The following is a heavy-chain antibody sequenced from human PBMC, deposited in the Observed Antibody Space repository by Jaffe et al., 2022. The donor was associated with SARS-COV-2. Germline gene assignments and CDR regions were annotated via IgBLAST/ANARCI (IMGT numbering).Heavy chain of an antibody. CDR2: IRTDGSEK. V-gene: IGHV3-7*01. D-gene: IGHD5-12*01. CDR3: VTGPTGYRVDH. Sequence: EVQLVESGGGLVQPGGSLRLSCAASGVTFSSYWMSWVRQAPGKGLEWVANIRTDGSEKYYVDSVEGRFTISRDNAKNSLYLQMNSLRDEDTAVYYCVTGPTGYRVDHWGQGTLVTVSS. J-gene: IGHJ4*02. CDR1: GVTFSSYW.